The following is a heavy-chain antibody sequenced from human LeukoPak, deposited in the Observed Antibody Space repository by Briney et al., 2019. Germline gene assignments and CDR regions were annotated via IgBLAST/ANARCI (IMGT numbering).Heavy chain of an antibody. D-gene: IGHD3-10*02. J-gene: IGHJ3*02. CDR3: ASDHMLYAFHI. Sequence: PSETLSLTCTVSGGSISSGRHYWSWIRQPAGKGLEWIGRIYTSGSTNYNPSLKSRVTISVDTSKNQFSLKLISVTAADTAVYYCASDHMLYAFHIWGQGTMVTVSS. V-gene: IGHV4-61*02. CDR1: GGSISSGRHY. CDR2: IYTSGST.